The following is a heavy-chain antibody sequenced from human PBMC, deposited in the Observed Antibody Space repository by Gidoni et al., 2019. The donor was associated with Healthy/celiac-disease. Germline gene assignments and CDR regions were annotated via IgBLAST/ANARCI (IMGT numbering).Heavy chain of an antibody. Sequence: QVQLVQSGAGVTKPESSVKVSCKCSGGTFSSYAISWVRQAPGHGLEWRGGIIPIFGTANYAQKFQGRVTITADKSTSTAYMELSSLRSEDTAVYYCVLVATSPYYFDYWGQGTLVTVSS. CDR2: IIPIFGTA. CDR3: VLVATSPYYFDY. CDR1: GGTFSSYA. J-gene: IGHJ4*02. V-gene: IGHV1-69*06. D-gene: IGHD5-12*01.